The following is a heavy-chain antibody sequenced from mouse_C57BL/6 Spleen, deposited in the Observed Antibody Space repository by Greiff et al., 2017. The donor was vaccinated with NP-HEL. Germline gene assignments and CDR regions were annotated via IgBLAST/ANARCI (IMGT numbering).Heavy chain of an antibody. D-gene: IGHD4-1*01. CDR2: FYPGSGSI. V-gene: IGHV1-62-2*01. CDR3: ARHEEGTGTAWFAY. CDR1: GYTFTSYW. J-gene: IGHJ3*01. Sequence: QVQLQQPGAELVKPGASVKLSCKASGYTFTSYWMHWVKQRSGQGLEWIGWFYPGSGSIKYNEKFKDKATLTADKSSSTVYMELSRLTSEDSAVYFCARHEEGTGTAWFAYWGQGTLVTVSA.